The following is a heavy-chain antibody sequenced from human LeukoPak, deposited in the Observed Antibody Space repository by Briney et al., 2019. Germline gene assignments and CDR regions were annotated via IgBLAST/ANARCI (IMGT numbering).Heavy chain of an antibody. CDR3: ARARAGSSRKGFLNWFDP. J-gene: IGHJ5*02. CDR2: INPSGGST. V-gene: IGHV1-46*01. CDR1: GYTFTSYY. Sequence: ASVKVSCTASGYTFTSYYMHWVRQAPGQGLEWMGIINPSGGSTSYAQKFQGRVTMSRDTSTRTVYMELSSLRSEDTAVYYCARARAGSSRKGFLNWFDPWGQGTLVTVSS. D-gene: IGHD2-2*01.